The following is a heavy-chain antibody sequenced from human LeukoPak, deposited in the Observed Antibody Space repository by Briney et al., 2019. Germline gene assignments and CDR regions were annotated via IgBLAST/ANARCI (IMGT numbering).Heavy chain of an antibody. CDR3: ARNIVVVPAPYYYGMDV. CDR1: GYTFTGYY. J-gene: IGHJ6*02. V-gene: IGHV1-2*02. CDR2: INPNSGGT. D-gene: IGHD2-2*01. Sequence: ASVKVSCKASGYTFTGYYMHWVRQAPGQGLEWMGWINPNSGGTNYAQKFQGRVTMTRDTSISTAYMELSRLRSDDTAVHYCARNIVVVPAPYYYGMDVWGQGTTVTVSS.